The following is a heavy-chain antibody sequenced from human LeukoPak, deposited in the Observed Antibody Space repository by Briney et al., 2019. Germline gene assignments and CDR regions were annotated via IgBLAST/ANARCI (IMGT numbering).Heavy chain of an antibody. J-gene: IGHJ3*02. CDR2: ISGSGGST. CDR3: AKQRRGNDAFDI. Sequence: GGSLRLSCAASGFTFSSYGMSWVRQAPGKGLEWVSAISGSGGSTYYADSVKGRFTISRDNSKNTLYLQMNSLRAEDTAVYYCAKQRRGNDAFDIWGQGTMVTVSS. CDR1: GFTFSSYG. V-gene: IGHV3-23*01.